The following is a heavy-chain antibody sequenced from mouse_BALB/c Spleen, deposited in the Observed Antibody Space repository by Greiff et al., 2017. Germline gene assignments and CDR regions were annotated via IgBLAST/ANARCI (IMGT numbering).Heavy chain of an antibody. CDR3: ARGGIMITTFYAMDY. J-gene: IGHJ4*01. D-gene: IGHD2-4*01. CDR1: GYSITSDYA. Sequence: EVKLMESGPGLVKPSQSLSLTCTVTGYSITSDYAWNWIRQFPGNKLEWMGYISYSGSTSYNPSLKSRISITRDTSKNQFFLQLNSVTTEDTATYYCARGGIMITTFYAMDYWGQGTSVTVSS. CDR2: ISYSGST. V-gene: IGHV3-2*02.